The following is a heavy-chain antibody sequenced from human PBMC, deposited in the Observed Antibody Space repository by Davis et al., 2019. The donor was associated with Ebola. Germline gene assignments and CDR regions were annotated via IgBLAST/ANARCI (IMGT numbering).Heavy chain of an antibody. D-gene: IGHD3-9*01. CDR1: GGTFSSYA. Sequence: SVKVSCKASGGTFSSYAISWVRQAPGQGLEWMGGIIPIFGTANYAQKFQGRVTITADESTSTAYMELSSLRSEDTAVYYCARASMMYYDILTGYPRFDYWGQGTLVTVSS. CDR3: ARASMMYYDILTGYPRFDY. CDR2: IIPIFGTA. J-gene: IGHJ4*02. V-gene: IGHV1-69*13.